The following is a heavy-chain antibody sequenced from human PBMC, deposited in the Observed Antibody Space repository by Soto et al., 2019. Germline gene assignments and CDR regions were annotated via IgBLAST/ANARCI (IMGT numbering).Heavy chain of an antibody. V-gene: IGHV1-18*01. Sequence: QLVQSGGEVKEPGASVQVSCKASGYTFNNYGITWVRQAPGQGLEWLGWISVYNGNKNYAKKGQGRVSLTPDTSTSTAQMELRSLQSDHTAVYFCARVAITLIRGLKVDFYSMNVWGQGTTVTVSS. D-gene: IGHD3-10*01. CDR3: ARVAITLIRGLKVDFYSMNV. CDR2: ISVYNGNK. CDR1: GYTFNNYG. J-gene: IGHJ6*02.